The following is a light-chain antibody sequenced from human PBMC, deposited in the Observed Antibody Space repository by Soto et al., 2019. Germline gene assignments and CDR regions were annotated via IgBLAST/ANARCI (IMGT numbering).Light chain of an antibody. CDR3: QSYDSSLSVV. CDR1: SSNIGAGYD. V-gene: IGLV1-40*01. CDR2: SNR. Sequence: QSVLTQPPSVSGAPGQRVTISCTGSSSNIGAGYDVHWYQQVPGTAPKLVIFSNRSRPSGIPDRFSGSKSGTSASLAITGLQAEDEGDYYCQSYDSSLSVVFGGGTKVTVL. J-gene: IGLJ3*02.